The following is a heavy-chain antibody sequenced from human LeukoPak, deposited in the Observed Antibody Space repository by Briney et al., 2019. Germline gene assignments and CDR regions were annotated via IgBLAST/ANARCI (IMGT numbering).Heavy chain of an antibody. V-gene: IGHV3-7*04. D-gene: IGHD2-15*01. CDR3: ASDGGPFDD. Sequence: GGSLRLSCAASGFSFRTSWMTWVRQAPGKGLEWVANIKQDGSEKYYLDSVKGRFTISRDNAKRSLYLQMNSLRAEDTALYYCASDGGPFDDWGQGTLVTVAS. J-gene: IGHJ4*02. CDR1: GFSFRTSW. CDR2: IKQDGSEK.